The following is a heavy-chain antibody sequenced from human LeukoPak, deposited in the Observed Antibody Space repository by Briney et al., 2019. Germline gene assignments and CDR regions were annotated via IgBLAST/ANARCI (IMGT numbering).Heavy chain of an antibody. Sequence: GGSLRLSCAASGFTFSSYAMHWVRQAPGKGLEWVAVISYDGSNKYYADSVKGRFTISRDNSKNTLYLQMNSLRAEDTAVYYCARKGLVRAFDIWGQGTMVTVSS. D-gene: IGHD6-19*01. CDR2: ISYDGSNK. CDR3: ARKGLVRAFDI. V-gene: IGHV3-30*04. CDR1: GFTFSSYA. J-gene: IGHJ3*02.